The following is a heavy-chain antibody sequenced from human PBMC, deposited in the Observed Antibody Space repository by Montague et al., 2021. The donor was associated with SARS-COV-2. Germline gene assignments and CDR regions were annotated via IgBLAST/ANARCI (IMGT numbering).Heavy chain of an antibody. D-gene: IGHD3-22*01. J-gene: IGHJ4*02. V-gene: IGHV4-4*08. CDR2: MYNSRSS. CDR3: ARGRVEITMIAVVFTGGIYYFDY. Sequence: SETLSLTCTVSGGSISAYYWSWIRQPPGKGLEWIAYMYNSRSSNYNPSLKSRVSISVDTSKNQFSLKLSSVTAADTAVYYCARGRVEITMIAVVFTGGIYYFDYWGRGTLVTASS. CDR1: GGSISAYY.